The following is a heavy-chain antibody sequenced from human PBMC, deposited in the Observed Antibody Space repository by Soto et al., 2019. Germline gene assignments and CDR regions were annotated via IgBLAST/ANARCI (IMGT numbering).Heavy chain of an antibody. J-gene: IGHJ4*02. D-gene: IGHD5-12*01. V-gene: IGHV4-4*07. CDR2: IFSSGST. Sequence: PSETLFLTFNVSGASINTFYWSWVRQPAGKGLEWIGRIFSSGSTSFNPSLESRVAMSLDTSKNHFSLNLSSVTAADMAVYYCAREGSYSAYNFAHGIQLWSFDFWGQGALVTVSS. CDR3: AREGSYSAYNFAHGIQLWSFDF. CDR1: GASINTFY.